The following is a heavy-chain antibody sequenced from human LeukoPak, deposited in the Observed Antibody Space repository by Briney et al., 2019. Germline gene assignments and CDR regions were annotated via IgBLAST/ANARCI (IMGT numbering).Heavy chain of an antibody. V-gene: IGHV3-23*01. CDR1: GFTFSSYA. CDR2: ISGSGGST. J-gene: IGHJ4*02. CDR3: AWGQLGELSLYDY. D-gene: IGHD3-16*02. Sequence: PGGSLRLSCAASGFTFSSYAMSWVRQAPGKELEWVSAISGSGGSTYYADSVKGRFTISRDNSKNTLYLQMNSLRAEDTAVYYCAWGQLGELSLYDYWGQGTLVTVSS.